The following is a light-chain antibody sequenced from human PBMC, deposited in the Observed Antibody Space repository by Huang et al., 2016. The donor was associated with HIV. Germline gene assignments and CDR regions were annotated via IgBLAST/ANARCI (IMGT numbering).Light chain of an antibody. CDR3: QQYYSSPQT. V-gene: IGKV4-1*01. J-gene: IGKJ1*01. Sequence: DIIMTQSPDSLAVSLGERATLNCRSSQSVYSSSNSKDYMAWFQKKPGQPPRLLLFLASTREAGVPDRFSGSGSGTHFTLTIANLEAEDAAIYYCQQYYSSPQTFGQGTRVEVK. CDR1: QSVYSSSNSKDY. CDR2: LAS.